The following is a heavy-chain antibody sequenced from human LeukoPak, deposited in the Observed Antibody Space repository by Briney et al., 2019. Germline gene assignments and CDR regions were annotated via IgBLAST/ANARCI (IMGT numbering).Heavy chain of an antibody. Sequence: GESLRLSCAASGFTFSSYSMNWVRQAPGKGLEWVSSISSSSSYIYYADSVKGRFTISRGNAKNSLYLQMNSLRAEDTAVYYCAREEQQLTYFDYWGQGTLVTVSS. D-gene: IGHD6-13*01. CDR2: ISSSSSYI. CDR3: AREEQQLTYFDY. J-gene: IGHJ4*02. V-gene: IGHV3-21*01. CDR1: GFTFSSYS.